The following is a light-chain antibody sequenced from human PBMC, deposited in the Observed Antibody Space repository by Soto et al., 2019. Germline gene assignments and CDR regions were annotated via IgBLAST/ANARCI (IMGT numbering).Light chain of an antibody. Sequence: PWARATLSCRASQSVSSSYLAWYQHKPGQAPRLLIYGASNRATGIPDRFSGSGSGTDFTLTINRLEPEDFAVYFCQQYGASPRFGQGTRLEIK. J-gene: IGKJ5*01. CDR3: QQYGASPR. V-gene: IGKV3-20*01. CDR1: QSVSSSY. CDR2: GAS.